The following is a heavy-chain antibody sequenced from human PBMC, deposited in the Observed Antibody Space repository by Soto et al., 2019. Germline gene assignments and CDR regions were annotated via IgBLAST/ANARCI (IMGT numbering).Heavy chain of an antibody. CDR2: ISSSSSYI. Sequence: GESLKISCAASGFTFSNYNMNCVRQAPGKGLEWVSSISSSSSYIYYADSVKGRFTISRDNAKKSLYLQMNSLRAEDTAVYYCARDLGWPRRGYYFDYWGQGTLVTVSS. D-gene: IGHD5-12*01. V-gene: IGHV3-21*01. CDR3: ARDLGWPRRGYYFDY. J-gene: IGHJ4*02. CDR1: GFTFSNYN.